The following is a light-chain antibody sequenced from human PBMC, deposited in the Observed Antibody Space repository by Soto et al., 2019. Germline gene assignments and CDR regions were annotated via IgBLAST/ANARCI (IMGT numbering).Light chain of an antibody. CDR2: AAS. CDR1: QSVSSSY. CDR3: KQYGSSPRT. J-gene: IGKJ1*01. V-gene: IGKV3-20*01. Sequence: EIGVSQSPCTLSLSTVERASLSSSASQSVSSSYLAWYQQKPGQAPRILIYAASSRATGIPDRFSGSGSGTDFTLTISRLEPEDFAVYYCKQYGSSPRTFAQGTKVDIK.